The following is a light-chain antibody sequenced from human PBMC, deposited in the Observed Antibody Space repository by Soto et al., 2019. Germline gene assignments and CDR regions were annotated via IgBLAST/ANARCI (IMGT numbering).Light chain of an antibody. Sequence: HSVLTQPPSASGTPGQRVTISCSGSSSNIGSNPVNWYQQHPGTAPKLLIYSNNQRPSGVPDRFSGSKSGTSASLAISGLQSEDEADYYCAAWDDSLNGVVFGGGTKLTVL. V-gene: IGLV1-44*01. CDR3: AAWDDSLNGVV. J-gene: IGLJ2*01. CDR2: SNN. CDR1: SSNIGSNP.